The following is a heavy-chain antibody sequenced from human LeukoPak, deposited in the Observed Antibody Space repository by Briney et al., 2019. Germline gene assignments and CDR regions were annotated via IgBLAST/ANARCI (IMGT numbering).Heavy chain of an antibody. V-gene: IGHV5-51*01. J-gene: IGHJ4*02. Sequence: GESLEISCKGSGYSFTSYWIGWVRQMPGKDLEWMGIIYPSDSDTRYNPSFQGRVTMSADKSINTAYLQWSSLKDSDTAMYYCARHGQQLVGDYWGQGTLVTVSS. CDR1: GYSFTSYW. D-gene: IGHD6-13*01. CDR3: ARHGQQLVGDY. CDR2: IYPSDSDT.